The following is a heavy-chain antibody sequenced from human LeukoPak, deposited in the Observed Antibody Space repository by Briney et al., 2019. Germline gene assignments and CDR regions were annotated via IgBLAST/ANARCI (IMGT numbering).Heavy chain of an antibody. D-gene: IGHD5-18*01. CDR1: GFTFSSYE. CDR2: ISYDGSNK. V-gene: IGHV3-30-3*01. Sequence: GGSLRLSCAASGFTFSSYEMNWVRQAPGKGLEWVAVISYDGSNKYYADSVKGRFTISRDNSKNTLYLQMNSLRAEDTAVYYCARDQGWIQLWLLLEGSSMGIDYWGQGTLVTVSS. J-gene: IGHJ4*02. CDR3: ARDQGWIQLWLLLEGSSMGIDY.